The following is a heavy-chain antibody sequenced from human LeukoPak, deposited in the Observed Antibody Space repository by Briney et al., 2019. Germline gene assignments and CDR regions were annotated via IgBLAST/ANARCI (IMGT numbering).Heavy chain of an antibody. J-gene: IGHJ5*02. D-gene: IGHD6-6*01. Sequence: PSETLSLTCTVSGGSISSGGYYWSWIRQHPGKGLEWIGYIYYSGSTYYNPSLKSRVTISVDTSKNQFSLKLSSVTAADTAVYYCARDRSSGSSGWFDPWGQGTLVTVSS. V-gene: IGHV4-31*03. CDR2: IYYSGST. CDR3: ARDRSSGSSGWFDP. CDR1: GGSISSGGYY.